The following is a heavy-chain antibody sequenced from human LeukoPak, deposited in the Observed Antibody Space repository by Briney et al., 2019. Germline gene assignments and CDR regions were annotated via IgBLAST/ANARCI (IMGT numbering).Heavy chain of an antibody. CDR3: ARRYSYGYVFFDY. CDR2: IYYSGST. V-gene: IGHV4-39*01. D-gene: IGHD5-18*01. Sequence: PSETPSLTCTVSGGSISSSSYYWGWIRQPPGKGLEWIGSIYYSGSTYYNPSLKSRVTISVDTSKNQFSLKLSSVTAADTAVYYCARRYSYGYVFFDYWGQGTLVTVSS. J-gene: IGHJ4*02. CDR1: GGSISSSSYY.